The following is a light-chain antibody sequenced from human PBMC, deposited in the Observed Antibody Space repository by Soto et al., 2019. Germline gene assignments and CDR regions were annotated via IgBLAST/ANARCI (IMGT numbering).Light chain of an antibody. Sequence: QSALTQPASVSGSPGQSITISCTGTSSDVGGYNYVSWYQQHPGKAPKLMIYDVNHRPSGVSNRFSGSKSGNTASLTISGLQAEDEADYYRSSYSGSSTLVVFGGGTKVTV. J-gene: IGLJ2*01. CDR2: DVN. CDR1: SSDVGGYNY. V-gene: IGLV2-14*03. CDR3: SSYSGSSTLVV.